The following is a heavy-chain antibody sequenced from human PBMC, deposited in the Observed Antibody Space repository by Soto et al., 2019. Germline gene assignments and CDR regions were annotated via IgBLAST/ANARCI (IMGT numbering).Heavy chain of an antibody. V-gene: IGHV1-46*03. J-gene: IGHJ3*02. CDR2: INPSGGST. CDR3: ARGGRSRYCSGGSCSDASDI. CDR1: GYTFTSYY. D-gene: IGHD2-15*01. Sequence: QVQLVQSGAEVKKPGASVKVSCKASGYTFTSYYMHWVRQAPGQGLEWMGIINPSGGSTSYAQKFQGRVTMTRDTSTSTVYMELSSLRSEDTAVYYCARGGRSRYCSGGSCSDASDIWGQGTMVTVSS.